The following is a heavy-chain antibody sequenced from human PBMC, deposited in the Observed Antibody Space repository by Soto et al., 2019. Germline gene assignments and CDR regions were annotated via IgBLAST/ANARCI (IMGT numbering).Heavy chain of an antibody. D-gene: IGHD3-10*01. Sequence: ASVKVSCKASGGTFSSYAISWVRQAPRQGLEWMGGIIPIFGTANYAQKFQGRVTITADESTSTAYMELSSLRSEDTAVYYCARGGSDSGSYYILRYNWFDPWGQGTLVNVSS. CDR2: IIPIFGTA. CDR3: ARGGSDSGSYYILRYNWFDP. CDR1: GGTFSSYA. J-gene: IGHJ5*02. V-gene: IGHV1-69*13.